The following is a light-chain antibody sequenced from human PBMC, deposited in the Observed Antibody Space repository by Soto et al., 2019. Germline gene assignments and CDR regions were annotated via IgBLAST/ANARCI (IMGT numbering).Light chain of an antibody. V-gene: IGLV2-14*01. CDR2: EVS. J-gene: IGLJ2*01. CDR1: SNDVGGYKY. CDR3: SAYTSIKEV. Sequence: QSALTQPASVSGSPGQSTTISCTGTSNDVGGYKYVSWHQQHPGKAPKLMIYEVSNRPSGVSTRFSASRSGNTASLTISGLQAEDEADYYCSAYTSIKEVFGGGTKLTVL.